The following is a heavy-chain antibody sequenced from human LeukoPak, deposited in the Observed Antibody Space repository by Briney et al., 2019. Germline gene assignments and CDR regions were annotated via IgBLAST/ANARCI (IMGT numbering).Heavy chain of an antibody. CDR1: GFTFSLYN. Sequence: PGGSLRLSCATSGFTFSLYNMTWVRQAPGKGLEWGSLITSHTTTTNYADSVKGRFTISRDNARNSLYLQMNSLRAEDTAVYYCARDPPGRDSYYVGDSRGQGTLVTVSS. J-gene: IGHJ4*02. CDR3: ARDPPGRDSYYVGDS. D-gene: IGHD3-22*01. CDR2: ITSHTTTT. V-gene: IGHV3-48*04.